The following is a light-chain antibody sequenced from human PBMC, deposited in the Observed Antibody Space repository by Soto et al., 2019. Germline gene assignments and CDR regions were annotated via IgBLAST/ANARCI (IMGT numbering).Light chain of an antibody. CDR2: DVY. CDR3: TSYTSTSTPYV. V-gene: IGLV2-14*01. J-gene: IGLJ1*01. CDR1: SSDVGRYTY. Sequence: QSVLTQPASVSGSPGQSITISCAGTSSDVGRYTYVSWYQQHPGKAPKLIIYDVYNRPSGVSNRVSGSKSGNTASLTISGLQAEDEADYYCTSYTSTSTPYVFGGGTKVTVL.